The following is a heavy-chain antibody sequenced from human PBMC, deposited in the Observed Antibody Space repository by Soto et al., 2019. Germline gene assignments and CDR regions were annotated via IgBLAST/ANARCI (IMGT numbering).Heavy chain of an antibody. Sequence: GGSLRLSCAASGFTFSNAWMSWVRQAPGKGLEWVGRIKSKTDGGTTDYAAPVKGRFTISRDDSKNTLYLQMNSLKTEDTAVYYCTTAPVVVAAKNYWGQGTLVTVSS. D-gene: IGHD2-15*01. CDR2: IKSKTDGGTT. CDR3: TTAPVVVAAKNY. CDR1: GFTFSNAW. V-gene: IGHV3-15*01. J-gene: IGHJ4*02.